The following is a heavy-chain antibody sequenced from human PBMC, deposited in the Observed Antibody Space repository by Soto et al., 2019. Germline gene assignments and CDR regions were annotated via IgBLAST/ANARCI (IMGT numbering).Heavy chain of an antibody. D-gene: IGHD6-19*01. Sequence: PSQTLCLTCAVYGGSFSGFDGSWILQPPGKGLEWIGEINHSVSTNDNPSLKSRVTLSLDTSKNQVSLSLSSVTAADTAVYYCARGGYSSGWYHFDYWGQGALVTVSS. CDR1: GGSFSGFD. V-gene: IGHV4-34*01. CDR3: ARGGYSSGWYHFDY. CDR2: INHSVST. J-gene: IGHJ4*02.